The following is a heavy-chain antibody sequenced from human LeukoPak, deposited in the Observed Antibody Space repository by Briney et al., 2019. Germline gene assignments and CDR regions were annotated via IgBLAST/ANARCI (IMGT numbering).Heavy chain of an antibody. CDR1: GGSISSGGYY. D-gene: IGHD3-22*01. V-gene: IGHV4-31*03. CDR3: ANLPNYYDSSGYGGLGMDV. CDR2: IYYSGST. J-gene: IGHJ6*02. Sequence: SETLSLTCTVSGGSISSGGYYWSWIRQHPGKGLEWIGYIYYSGSTYYNPSLKSRVTISVDTSKNQFSLKLSSVTAADTAVYYCANLPNYYDSSGYGGLGMDVWGQGTTVTVSS.